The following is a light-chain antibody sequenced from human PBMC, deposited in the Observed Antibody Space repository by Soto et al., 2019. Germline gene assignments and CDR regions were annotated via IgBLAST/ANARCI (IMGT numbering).Light chain of an antibody. J-gene: IGKJ2*01. CDR3: MQALQTQYT. V-gene: IGKV2-28*01. CDR2: LGS. Sequence: EIVMTQSPPSLTVTPGEPASISCRSSQRLLHSNGNTFLDWYVQKPGQSPQLLIYLGSNRASGVPARVSGSEAGTDFTLKISRVEAEDVGVYYCMQALQTQYTFGHGTKLEIK. CDR1: QRLLHSNGNTF.